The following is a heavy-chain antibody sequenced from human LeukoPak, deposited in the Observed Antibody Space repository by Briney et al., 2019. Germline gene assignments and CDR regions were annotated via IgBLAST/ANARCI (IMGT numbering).Heavy chain of an antibody. CDR2: LSRTTGTT. V-gene: IGHV3-23*01. J-gene: IGHJ4*02. CDR1: GFTFDSYA. CDR3: AKGSHFAN. Sequence: GGSLRLSCTASGFTFDSYAMSWVRQAPGKGLEWVSTLSRTTGTTYYADSVKGRFTIFRDNSKNTVSLQVNSLRAEDTAVYYCAKGSHFANCGQGTLVTVSS.